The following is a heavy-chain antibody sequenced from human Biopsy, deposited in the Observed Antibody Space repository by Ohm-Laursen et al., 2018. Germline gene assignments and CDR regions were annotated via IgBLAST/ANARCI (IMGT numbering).Heavy chain of an antibody. Sequence: SLRLSCAASGFPVSDYYMSWIRQAPGRGLEWVSDINSSGSTKYHAESVKGRFTISRDNAMNSVYLQMNSLRGEYTAVYYCARAVGIAAAPIDYWGQGTLVTVSS. CDR3: ARAVGIAAAPIDY. J-gene: IGHJ4*02. D-gene: IGHD2-15*01. CDR1: GFPVSDYY. CDR2: INSSGSTK. V-gene: IGHV3-11*01.